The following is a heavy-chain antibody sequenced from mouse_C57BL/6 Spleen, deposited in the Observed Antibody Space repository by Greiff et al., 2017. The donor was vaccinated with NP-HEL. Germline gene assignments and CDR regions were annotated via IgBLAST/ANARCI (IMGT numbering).Heavy chain of an antibody. CDR3: ARTDYGSSHWYFDV. CDR2: INPNYGTT. Sequence: VQLKQSGPELVKPGASVKISCKASGYSFTDYNMNWVKQSNGKSLEWIGVINPNYGTTSYNQKFKGKATLTVDQSSSTAYMQLNSLTSEDSAVYYCARTDYGSSHWYFDVWGTGTTVTVSS. D-gene: IGHD1-1*01. J-gene: IGHJ1*03. V-gene: IGHV1-39*01. CDR1: GYSFTDYN.